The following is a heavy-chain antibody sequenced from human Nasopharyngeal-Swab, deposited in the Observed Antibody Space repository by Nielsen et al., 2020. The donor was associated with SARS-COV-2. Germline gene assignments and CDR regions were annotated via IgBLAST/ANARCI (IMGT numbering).Heavy chain of an antibody. D-gene: IGHD4-23*01. V-gene: IGHV3-21*04. CDR3: ARDRHGDDSRNYYYGMDV. CDR1: GFTFSSYS. J-gene: IGHJ6*02. Sequence: GESLKISCAASGFTFSSYSMNWVRQAPGKGLEWVSSISSSSSYIYYADSVKGRFTISRDNAKNSLYLQMNSLRAEDTAVYYCARDRHGDDSRNYYYGMDVWGQGTTVSVSS. CDR2: ISSSSSYI.